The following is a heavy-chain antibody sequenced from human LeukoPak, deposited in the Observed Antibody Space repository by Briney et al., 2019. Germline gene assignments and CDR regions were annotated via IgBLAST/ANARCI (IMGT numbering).Heavy chain of an antibody. CDR2: INGNGGST. CDR3: ARALQWLAFDY. V-gene: IGHV3-23*01. D-gene: IGHD6-19*01. Sequence: GGSLRLSCAASGFAFSSYAMNWVRQAPGKGLEWVSAINGNGGSTYYADSVKGRFTISRDNSKNTLYLQMNSLRAEDTALYYCARALQWLAFDYWGQGTLVTVSS. J-gene: IGHJ4*02. CDR1: GFAFSSYA.